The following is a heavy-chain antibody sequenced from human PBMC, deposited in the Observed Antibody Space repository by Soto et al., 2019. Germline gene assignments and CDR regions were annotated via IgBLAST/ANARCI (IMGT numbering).Heavy chain of an antibody. D-gene: IGHD3-10*01. Sequence: ASVKVSCKSSGYTFTSYYMHWVRQAPGQGLEWMGIINPSGGSTSYAQKFQGRVTMTRDTSTSTVYMELSSLRSEDTAVYYCARAMVPPRPYYGMDVWGQGTTVTVSS. CDR2: INPSGGST. J-gene: IGHJ6*02. CDR3: ARAMVPPRPYYGMDV. CDR1: GYTFTSYY. V-gene: IGHV1-46*01.